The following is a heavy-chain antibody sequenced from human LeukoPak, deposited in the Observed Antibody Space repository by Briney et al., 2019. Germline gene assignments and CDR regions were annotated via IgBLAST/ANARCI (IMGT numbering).Heavy chain of an antibody. V-gene: IGHV4-39*07. J-gene: IGHJ4*02. CDR3: ARVEIAAAGTVVPYYFDY. CDR2: IYYSGST. D-gene: IGHD6-13*01. Sequence: SETLSLTCTVSGGSISSYYWGWIRQPPGKGLEWIGSIYYSGSTYYNPSLKSRVTISVDTSKNQFSLKLSSVTAADTAVYYCARVEIAAAGTVVPYYFDYWGQGTLVTVSS. CDR1: GGSISSYY.